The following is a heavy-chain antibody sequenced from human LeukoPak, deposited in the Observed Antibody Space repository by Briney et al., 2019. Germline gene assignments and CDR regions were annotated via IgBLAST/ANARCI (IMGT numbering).Heavy chain of an antibody. CDR3: ARAKEGGSRGFDY. CDR1: GFTFSSYA. V-gene: IGHV3-23*01. CDR2: ISGSDGST. Sequence: PGGSLRLTCAASGFTFSSYAMSWVRQAPGKGLEWVSAISGSDGSTYYAGSVKGRFTISRDNSKNTLYLQMNSLRAEDTAVYYCARAKEGGSRGFDYWGQGTLVTVSS. D-gene: IGHD2-15*01. J-gene: IGHJ4*02.